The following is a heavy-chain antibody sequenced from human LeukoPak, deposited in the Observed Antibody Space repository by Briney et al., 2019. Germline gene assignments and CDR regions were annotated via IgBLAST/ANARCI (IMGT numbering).Heavy chain of an antibody. D-gene: IGHD3-3*01. CDR3: ARDNPPSYYDFWSGYSPFDY. V-gene: IGHV3-7*01. CDR1: GFTFSSYW. J-gene: IGHJ4*02. CDR2: IKQDGTEK. Sequence: GGSLRLSCAASGFTFSSYWMSWVRQAPGKGLEWVASIKQDGTEKYYVDSVKGRFTISRDNAKNSLYLQMNSLRAEDTAVYYCARDNPPSYYDFWSGYSPFDYWGQGTLVTVSS.